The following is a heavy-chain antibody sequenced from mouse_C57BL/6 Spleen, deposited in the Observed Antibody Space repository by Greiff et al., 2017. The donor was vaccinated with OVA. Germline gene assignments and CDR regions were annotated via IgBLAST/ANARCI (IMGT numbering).Heavy chain of an antibody. J-gene: IGHJ4*01. CDR2: IYPSDSET. CDR1: GYTFTSYW. V-gene: IGHV1-61*01. CDR3: ARDGYAYAMDY. Sequence: QVQLQQPGAELVRPGSSVKLSCKASGYTFTSYWMDWVKQRPGQGLEWIGNIYPSDSETHYNQKFKDKATLTVDKSSSTAYMQLSSLTSEDSAVYYCARDGYAYAMDYWGQGTSVTVSS. D-gene: IGHD2-2*01.